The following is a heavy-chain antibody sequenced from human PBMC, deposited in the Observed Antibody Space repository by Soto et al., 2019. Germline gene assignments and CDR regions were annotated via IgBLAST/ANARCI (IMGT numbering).Heavy chain of an antibody. V-gene: IGHV3-30*18. CDR2: VSYDGSSE. CDR3: AKAGYCKRGNCYDYYRYGMDV. CDR1: GFTFSDYG. Sequence: VQMVESGGGVVQPGRSLRLTCAVSGFTFSDYGMHWVRQAPRKGLEWVAVVSYDGSSEFYADSVKGRFTISRDNSKNTLHLQMNSLRPEDTAVYYCAKAGYCKRGNCYDYYRYGMDVWGQGTAVTVSS. J-gene: IGHJ6*02. D-gene: IGHD3-10*01.